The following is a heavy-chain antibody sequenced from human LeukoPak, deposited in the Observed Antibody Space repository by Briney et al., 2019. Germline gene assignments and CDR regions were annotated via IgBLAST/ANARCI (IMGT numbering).Heavy chain of an antibody. CDR1: GFTFSDSY. Sequence: GGSLRLSCAASGFTFSDSYMTWIRQAPGKGLEWVSYISTSGQTIYYADSVKGRFTISRDSAKSSLYLQMNSLRAEDTAVYYCARDPYSSSSFSDYWGQGTLVTVSS. J-gene: IGHJ4*02. CDR2: ISTSGQTI. D-gene: IGHD6-6*01. CDR3: ARDPYSSSSFSDY. V-gene: IGHV3-11*04.